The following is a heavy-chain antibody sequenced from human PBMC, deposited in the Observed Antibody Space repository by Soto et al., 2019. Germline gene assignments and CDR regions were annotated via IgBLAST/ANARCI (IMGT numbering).Heavy chain of an antibody. CDR3: ARVLYRYSSSLSMDV. CDR2: ISYDGSNK. D-gene: IGHD6-6*01. J-gene: IGHJ6*02. CDR1: GFTFSSYA. V-gene: IGHV3-30-3*01. Sequence: GGSLRLSCAASGFTFSSYAMHWVRQAPGKGLEWVAVISYDGSNKYYADSVKGRFTISRDNSKNTLYPQMNSLRAEDTAVYYCARVLYRYSSSLSMDVWGQGTTITVSS.